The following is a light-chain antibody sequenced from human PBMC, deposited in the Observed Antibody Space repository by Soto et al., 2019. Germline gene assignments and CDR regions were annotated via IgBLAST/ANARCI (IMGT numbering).Light chain of an antibody. CDR1: QSVRGW. J-gene: IGKJ2*01. V-gene: IGKV1-5*01. Sequence: DIQLTQSPSILSASEGDRVTITCRASQSVRGWLAWYQQKPGKAPKLLIYFASKLDTGVPSRFSGRGSETEYTLTISSLQPEDFGTYDCQQYNSYSLYSFGQGTKLEIK. CDR3: QQYNSYSLYS. CDR2: FAS.